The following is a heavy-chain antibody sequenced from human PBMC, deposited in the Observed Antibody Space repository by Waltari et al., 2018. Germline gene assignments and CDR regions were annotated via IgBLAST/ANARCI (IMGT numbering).Heavy chain of an antibody. V-gene: IGHV4-34*01. D-gene: IGHD2-2*01. Sequence: QVQLQQWGAGLLKPSETLSLTCAVYGGSFSGYYWSWIRQPPGKGLEWIGEINHSGSTNYNPSLKSRVTISVDTSKNQFSLKLSSVTAADTAVYYCARATYCSSTSCQPGFDYWGQGTLVTVSS. CDR1: GGSFSGYY. CDR2: INHSGST. J-gene: IGHJ4*02. CDR3: ARATYCSSTSCQPGFDY.